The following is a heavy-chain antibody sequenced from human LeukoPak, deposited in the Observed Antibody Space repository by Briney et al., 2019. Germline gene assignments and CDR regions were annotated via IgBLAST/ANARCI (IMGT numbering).Heavy chain of an antibody. CDR1: GGSISSGSYY. J-gene: IGHJ3*02. Sequence: PSETLSLTCTVSGGSISSGSYYWSWIRQPAGKGLEWIGRIYTSGSTNYNPSLKSRVTISVDTSKNQFSLKLRSVTAAEPAVYYCARLVGATYAFDIWGQGTMVTVSS. CDR2: IYTSGST. D-gene: IGHD1-26*01. V-gene: IGHV4-61*02. CDR3: ARLVGATYAFDI.